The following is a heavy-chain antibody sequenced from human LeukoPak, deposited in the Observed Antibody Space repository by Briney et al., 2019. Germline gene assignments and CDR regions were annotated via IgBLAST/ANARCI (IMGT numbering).Heavy chain of an antibody. V-gene: IGHV4-59*02. CDR3: ARDARGSSYMDV. Sequence: SETLSLTCTVSGGSVSFYYWSWIRQPPGKGLEWIGYIYYSGSTNYNPSLKSRVTISVDTSKNQFSLKVSSVTAADTAVYYCARDARGSSYMDVWGQGTTVTVSS. J-gene: IGHJ6*02. CDR1: GGSVSFYY. CDR2: IYYSGST. D-gene: IGHD3-10*01.